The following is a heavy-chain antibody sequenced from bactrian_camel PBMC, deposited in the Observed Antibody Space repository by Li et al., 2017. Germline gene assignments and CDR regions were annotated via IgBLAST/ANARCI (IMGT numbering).Heavy chain of an antibody. CDR1: GFRFTDYA. V-gene: IGHV3S55*01. J-gene: IGHJ4*01. CDR3: AAAISDLPVDVVATLGHWSFSY. Sequence: HVQLVESGRGSAETGGSLRVSCRASGFRFTDYALGWYRQAPGNECELLSTIDLDSYTYVADSVKGRFTNSEDNAKNTLYLQMNSLIPEDTATYYCAAAISDLPVDVVATLGHWSFSYWGPGTQVTVS. CDR2: IDLDSYT. D-gene: IGHD1*01.